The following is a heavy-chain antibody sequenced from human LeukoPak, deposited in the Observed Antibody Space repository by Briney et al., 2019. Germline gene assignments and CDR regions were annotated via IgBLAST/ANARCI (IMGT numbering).Heavy chain of an antibody. J-gene: IGHJ4*02. Sequence: SQTLSLTCAISGDSFSSNSAAWNWLRQSPSRGLEWLGRTYYRSKWYNDYAVSVKSLITINPDTSKNQFSLQLNSVTPEDTAVYYCARTYCGGDCYQYYFDHWGQGTLVTVSS. CDR3: ARTYCGGDCYQYYFDH. CDR1: GDSFSSNSAA. CDR2: TYYRSKWYN. V-gene: IGHV6-1*01. D-gene: IGHD2-21*02.